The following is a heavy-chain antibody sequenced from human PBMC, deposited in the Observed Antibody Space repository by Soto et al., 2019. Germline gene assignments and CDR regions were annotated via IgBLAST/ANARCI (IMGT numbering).Heavy chain of an antibody. CDR1: GGSISSYY. CDR2: IYDSGST. J-gene: IGHJ4*02. CDR3: AGPRGYCSGCSWPMFVDY. D-gene: IGHD2-15*01. Sequence: QVQLQESGPGLVKPSETLSLTCTVSGGSISSYYWSWIRQPPGKGLEWIGYIYDSGSTNYNPSLKSRVTMSVDASNNQFSMTVSTVTAADTAVYYCAGPRGYCSGCSWPMFVDYWGQGTLVTVSS. V-gene: IGHV4-59*01.